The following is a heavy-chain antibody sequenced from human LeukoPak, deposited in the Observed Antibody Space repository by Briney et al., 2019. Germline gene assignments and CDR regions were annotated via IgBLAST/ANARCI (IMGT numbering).Heavy chain of an antibody. CDR2: ISGSGGST. V-gene: IGHV3-23*01. J-gene: IGHJ4*02. Sequence: AGGSLRLSCAASGFTFSSYAMSWVRQAPGKGLEWVSAISGSGGSTYYADSVKGRFTISRGNSKNTLYLQMNSLRAEDTAVYYCAKALNSYSSSWYYFDYWGQGTLVTVSS. CDR3: AKALNSYSSSWYYFDY. CDR1: GFTFSSYA. D-gene: IGHD6-13*01.